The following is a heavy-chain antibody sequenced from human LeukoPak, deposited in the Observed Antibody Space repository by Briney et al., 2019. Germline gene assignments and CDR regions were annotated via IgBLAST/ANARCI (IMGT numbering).Heavy chain of an antibody. CDR2: ISTSSSYI. D-gene: IGHD6-19*01. V-gene: IGHV3-21*01. Sequence: GGSLRLSCAASGFTFSSYGMSWVRQAPGKGLEWVSFISTSSSYIYYADSVRGRFTISRDNAKNSLYLQMNSLRAEDTAVYYCARQQWLGGAYYFDYWGQGTLVTVSS. CDR1: GFTFSSYG. J-gene: IGHJ4*02. CDR3: ARQQWLGGAYYFDY.